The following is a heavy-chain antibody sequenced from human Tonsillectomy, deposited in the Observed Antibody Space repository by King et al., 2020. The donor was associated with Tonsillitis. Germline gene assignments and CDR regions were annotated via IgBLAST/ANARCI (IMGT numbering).Heavy chain of an antibody. CDR3: ARDRYFPDAFDI. J-gene: IGHJ3*02. V-gene: IGHV3-74*01. CDR2: LNTDGSST. D-gene: IGHD3-9*01. CDR1: GFTFSSYW. Sequence: VQLVESGGGLVQPGGSLRLSCAASGFTFSSYWMHWVRQAPGKGLVWVSRLNTDGSSTNYADSVKGRFTISRDNAKNTLYLQMNSLRAEDTAVYYCARDRYFPDAFDIWGQGTMVTVSS.